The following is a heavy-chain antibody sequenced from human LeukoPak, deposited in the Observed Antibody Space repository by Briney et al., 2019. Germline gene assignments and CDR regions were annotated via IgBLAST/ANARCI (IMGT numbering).Heavy chain of an antibody. CDR2: IIPIFGTA. D-gene: IGHD3-3*01. V-gene: IGHV1-69*05. J-gene: IGHJ6*03. Sequence: SSVKVSCKASGGTFSSYAISWVRQAPGQGLEGMGGIIPIFGTANYAQKFQGRVTITTDESTSTAYMELSSLRSEDTAVYYCARASGPNVYYYYYMDVWGKGTTVTVSS. CDR3: ARASGPNVYYYYYMDV. CDR1: GGTFSSYA.